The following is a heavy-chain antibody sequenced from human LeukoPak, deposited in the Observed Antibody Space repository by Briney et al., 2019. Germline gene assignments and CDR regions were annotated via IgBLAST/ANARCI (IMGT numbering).Heavy chain of an antibody. J-gene: IGHJ4*02. CDR2: IYYSGST. CDR1: GGSIGSYY. V-gene: IGHV4-59*08. Sequence: SETLSLTCTVSGGSIGSYYWSWIRQPPGKGLEWIGYIYYSGSTNYNPSLKSRATISVDTSKNQFSLKLSSVTAADTAVYYCARAGYSYGYYFDYWGQGTLVTVSS. CDR3: ARAGYSYGYYFDY. D-gene: IGHD5-18*01.